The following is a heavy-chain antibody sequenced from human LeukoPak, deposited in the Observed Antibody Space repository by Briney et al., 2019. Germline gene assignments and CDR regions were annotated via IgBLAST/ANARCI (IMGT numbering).Heavy chain of an antibody. CDR1: GYTFTSYY. Sequence: ASVKVSCKASGYTFTSYYMHWVRQAPGQGLEWMGIINPSGGSTRCAQKFQGRVTMTRDTSTSTVYRELSSLRSEDTAVYYCARNPVTTKYFDYWGQGNLVTVSS. CDR2: INPSGGST. V-gene: IGHV1-46*01. CDR3: ARNPVTTKYFDY. D-gene: IGHD4-17*01. J-gene: IGHJ4*02.